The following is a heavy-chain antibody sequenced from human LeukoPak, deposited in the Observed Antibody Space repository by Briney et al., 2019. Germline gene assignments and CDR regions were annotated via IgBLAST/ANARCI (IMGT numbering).Heavy chain of an antibody. V-gene: IGHV1-24*01. J-gene: IGHJ4*02. D-gene: IGHD5-12*01. CDR1: GYTLTELS. Sequence: SVKVSFKVSGYTLTELSMHWVLQAPGKGLEWMGGFDPEDGETIYAQKFQGRVTMTEDTSTDTAYMELSSLRSEDTAVYYCATDLKGLRFVFDYWGQGTLVTVSS. CDR2: FDPEDGET. CDR3: ATDLKGLRFVFDY.